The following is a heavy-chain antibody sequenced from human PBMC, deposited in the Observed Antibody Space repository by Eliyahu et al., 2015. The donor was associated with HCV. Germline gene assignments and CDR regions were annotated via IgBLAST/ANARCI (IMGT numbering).Heavy chain of an antibody. CDR2: INHSGST. CDR1: GGSFSGYY. V-gene: IGHV4-34*01. D-gene: IGHD1-26*01. CDR3: ARGQRGWELHGSYYYYYMDV. Sequence: QVQLQQWGAGLLKPSETLSLTCAVYGGSFSGYYWSWIRQPPGKGLEWIGEINHSGSTNYNPSLRSRVTISLDTSKNQFSLKLNSVTAADTAVYYCARGQRGWELHGSYYYYYMDVWGKGTTVTVSS. J-gene: IGHJ6*03.